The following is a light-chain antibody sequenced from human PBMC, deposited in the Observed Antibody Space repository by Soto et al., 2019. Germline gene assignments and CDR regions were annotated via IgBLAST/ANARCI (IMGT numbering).Light chain of an antibody. V-gene: IGKV1-5*03. CDR1: QGIRND. CDR2: KAS. J-gene: IGKJ1*01. CDR3: QQYNNYWT. Sequence: DIQMTQSPSSLSASVGDRVTITCRASQGIRNDLGWYQQKPGKAPKLLIYKASSLESGVPSRFSGSGSGTEFTLTISSLQPDDFATYYCQQYNNYWTFDQGTKVDIK.